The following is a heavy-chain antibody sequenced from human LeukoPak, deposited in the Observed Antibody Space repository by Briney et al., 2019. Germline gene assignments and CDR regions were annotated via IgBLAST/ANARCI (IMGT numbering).Heavy chain of an antibody. CDR1: GYSFTSYW. Sequence: GESLKISCXGSGYSFTSYWIGWVRQMAGKGLEWMRIIYPGDSDTRYSPSFQGQVTISADKSISTAYLQWSSLKASDTAMYYCARLTHSGSYYYYYYMDVWGKGTTVTVSS. CDR2: IYPGDSDT. D-gene: IGHD1-26*01. V-gene: IGHV5-51*01. CDR3: ARLTHSGSYYYYYYMDV. J-gene: IGHJ6*03.